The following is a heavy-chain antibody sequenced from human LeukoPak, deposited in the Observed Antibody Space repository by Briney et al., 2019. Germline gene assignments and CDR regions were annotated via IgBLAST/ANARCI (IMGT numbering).Heavy chain of an antibody. CDR3: ARGAAAAGTGY. CDR2: IYTSGST. CDR1: GGSIISYY. Sequence: SETLSLTCTVSGGSIISYYWSWIRQPAGKGLEWIGRIYTSGSTNYNPSLKSRVTISVDKSKNQFSLKLSSVTAADTGVYYCARGAAAAGTGYWGQGTLVTVSS. V-gene: IGHV4-4*07. J-gene: IGHJ4*02. D-gene: IGHD6-13*01.